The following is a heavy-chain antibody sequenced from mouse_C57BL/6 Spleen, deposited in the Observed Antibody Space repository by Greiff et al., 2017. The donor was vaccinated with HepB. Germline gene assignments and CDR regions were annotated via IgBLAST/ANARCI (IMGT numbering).Heavy chain of an antibody. D-gene: IGHD1-1*01. CDR1: GYTFPSYW. V-gene: IGHV1-50*01. CDR2: IDPSDSYT. CDR3: ARGAYYGSSYGGY. J-gene: IGHJ2*01. Sequence: QVHVKQPGAELVKPGASVKLSCKASGYTFPSYWMQWVKQRPGQGLAWIGEIDPSDSYTNYNQKFKGKATLTVYTSSSTAYMQLSSLTSEDSAVYYCARGAYYGSSYGGYWGQGTTLTVSS.